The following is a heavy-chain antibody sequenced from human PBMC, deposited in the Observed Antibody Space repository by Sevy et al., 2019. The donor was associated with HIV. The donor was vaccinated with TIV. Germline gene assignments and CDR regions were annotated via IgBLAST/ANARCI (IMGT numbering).Heavy chain of an antibody. D-gene: IGHD1-26*01. CDR1: GGSISSSSIY. V-gene: IGHV4-39*01. J-gene: IGHJ6*02. CDR3: ARHIYSNGMDV. CDR2: IFHSGDT. Sequence: TESLSLTCTVSGGSISSSSIYWGWFRQSPGKGLDYIGSIFHSGDTYYNPSLKSRVTISVDTSKNQFSLKMTSVTAADTAVYYCARHIYSNGMDVWGQGTLVIVSS.